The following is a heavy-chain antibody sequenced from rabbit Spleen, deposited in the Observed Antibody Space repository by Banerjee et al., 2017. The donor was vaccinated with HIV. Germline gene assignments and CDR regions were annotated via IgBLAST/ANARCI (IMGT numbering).Heavy chain of an antibody. CDR1: GFSFSSSDY. J-gene: IGHJ6*01. CDR2: IAGDSSGFT. D-gene: IGHD7-1*01. Sequence: QSLEASGGDLVKPGASLTLTCTASGFSFSSSDYMCWVRPAPGKGLEWISCIAGDSSGFTYSATWAKGRFTCPKTSSTTVTLQMTSLTVADTATYFCARDTGTSFSSYGMDLWGPGTLVTVS. CDR3: ARDTGTSFSSYGMDL. V-gene: IGHV1S40*01.